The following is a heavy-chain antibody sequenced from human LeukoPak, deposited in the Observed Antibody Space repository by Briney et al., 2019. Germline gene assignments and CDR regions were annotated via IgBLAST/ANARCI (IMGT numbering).Heavy chain of an antibody. Sequence: GASVKVSCKASGYTFTSYDINWVRQATGQGLEWMGWMNPNSGNTGYAQKFQGRVTITRNTSISTAYMELSSLRSEDTAVYYCAREEITVVRGVGGWAFDIWGQGTMVTVSS. J-gene: IGHJ3*02. V-gene: IGHV1-8*03. CDR1: GYTFTSYD. CDR2: MNPNSGNT. CDR3: AREEITVVRGVGGWAFDI. D-gene: IGHD3-10*01.